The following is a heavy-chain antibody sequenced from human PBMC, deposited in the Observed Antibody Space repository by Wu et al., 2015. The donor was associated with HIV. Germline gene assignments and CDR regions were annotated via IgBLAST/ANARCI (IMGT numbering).Heavy chain of an antibody. J-gene: IGHJ6*04. D-gene: IGHD2-2*01. CDR1: GYTFTSYG. CDR2: ISPYNENT. CDR3: ARGDYSTTSYYFYYGWTS. Sequence: QIQLVQSGPEVKKPGASVKVSCKTSGYTFTSYGISWVRQAPGQGLEWMGWISPYNENTNYAQRFKGRVTMTTDKYTRTAYLELRSLRSDDTAVYYCARGDYSTTSYYFYYGWTSGAKGPRSPSPQ. V-gene: IGHV1-18*01.